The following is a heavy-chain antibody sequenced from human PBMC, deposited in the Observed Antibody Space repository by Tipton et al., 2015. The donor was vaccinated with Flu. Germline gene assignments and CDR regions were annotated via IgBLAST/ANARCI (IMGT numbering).Heavy chain of an antibody. J-gene: IGHJ4*02. CDR1: GFTFDDYA. V-gene: IGHV3-9*01. Sequence: SLRLSCAASGFTFDDYAMHWVRQAPGKGLEWVSGISWNSGSIGYADSVKGRFTISRDNAKNSLYLQMNSLRAEDTALYYCAKTGYGDYFSRLFDYWGQGTLVTVSS. CDR2: ISWNSGSI. CDR3: AKTGYGDYFSRLFDY. D-gene: IGHD4-17*01.